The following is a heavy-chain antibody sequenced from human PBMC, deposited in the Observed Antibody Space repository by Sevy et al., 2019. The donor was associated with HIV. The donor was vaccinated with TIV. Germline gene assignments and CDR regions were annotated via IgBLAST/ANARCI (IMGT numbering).Heavy chain of an antibody. CDR2: IGSSSSYI. D-gene: IGHD2-15*01. J-gene: IGHJ6*02. CDR3: ARVVAYCTGGSCFPGYYYGMDV. Sequence: GGSLRLSCAASGFTFSSYNMSWVRQAPGKGLEWVSSIGSSSSYIYYTDSVKGRFTVSRDNAKNSLYLQMNSLRAEDTAVYYCARVVAYCTGGSCFPGYYYGMDVWGQGTTVTVSS. V-gene: IGHV3-21*01. CDR1: GFTFSSYN.